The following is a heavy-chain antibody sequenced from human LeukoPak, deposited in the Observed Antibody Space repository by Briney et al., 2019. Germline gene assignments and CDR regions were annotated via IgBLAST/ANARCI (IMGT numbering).Heavy chain of an antibody. D-gene: IGHD1-20*01. CDR2: IYPGDSDT. V-gene: IGHV5-51*01. J-gene: IGHJ3*02. CDR3: ARPHRSPYNWNDSPEQGAAFDI. Sequence: PGESLKISCKGSGYSFTSYWIGWVRQMPGKGLEWMGIIYPGDSDTRYSPSFQGQVTISADKSISTAYLQWSSLKASDTAMYYCARPHRSPYNWNDSPEQGAAFDIWGQGTMVTVSS. CDR1: GYSFTSYW.